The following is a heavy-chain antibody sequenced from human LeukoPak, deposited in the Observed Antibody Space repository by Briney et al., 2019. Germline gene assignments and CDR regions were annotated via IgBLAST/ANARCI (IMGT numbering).Heavy chain of an antibody. J-gene: IGHJ4*02. V-gene: IGHV3-21*01. D-gene: IGHD5-18*01. Sequence: KPGGSLRLSCAASGFTFSSYSMNWVRQAPGKGLEWVSSISSSSSYIYYADSVKGRFTISRDNAKNSLYLQMNSLRAEDTAVYYCASWSPVYGSWVGSGYGVGFDYWGQGTLVTVSS. CDR2: ISSSSSYI. CDR3: ASWSPVYGSWVGSGYGVGFDY. CDR1: GFTFSSYS.